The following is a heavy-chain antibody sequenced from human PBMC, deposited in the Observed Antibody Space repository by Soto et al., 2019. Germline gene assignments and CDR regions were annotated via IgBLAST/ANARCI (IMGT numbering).Heavy chain of an antibody. D-gene: IGHD2-8*01. V-gene: IGHV1-2*04. J-gene: IGHJ6*02. Sequence: GASVKVSCKASGYSFTDYHIHWVRQAPGQGLEWLGRINPKSGGTSTAQKFQGWVIVTTDTSISTASMELTRLTSDDTAIYYCARGDSTDCSNGVCSFFYNHDMDVWGQGTTVTVSS. CDR1: GYSFTDYH. CDR2: INPKSGGT. CDR3: ARGDSTDCSNGVCSFFYNHDMDV.